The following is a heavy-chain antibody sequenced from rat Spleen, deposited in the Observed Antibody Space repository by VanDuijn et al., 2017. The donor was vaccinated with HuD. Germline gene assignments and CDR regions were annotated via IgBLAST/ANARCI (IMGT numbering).Heavy chain of an antibody. J-gene: IGHJ2*01. D-gene: IGHD1-1*01. Sequence: QVQLKESGPGLVQPSQTLSLTCTVSGFSLTSYGVSWVRQPPGKGLEWIGEIWSGGSTNYNPALKSRLSISRNTSKSQVFLKMNSLQTEDTAMYFCARSSRYYYSGAYYFDYWGQGVMVTVSS. V-gene: IGHV2-16*01. CDR1: GFSLTSYG. CDR3: ARSSRYYYSGAYYFDY. CDR2: IWSGGST.